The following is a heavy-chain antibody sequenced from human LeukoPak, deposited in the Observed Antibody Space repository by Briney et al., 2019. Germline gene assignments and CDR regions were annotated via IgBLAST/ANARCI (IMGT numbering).Heavy chain of an antibody. CDR1: GYTLTELS. D-gene: IGHD2-2*01. V-gene: IGHV1-24*01. CDR2: FDPEDGET. Sequence: ASVKVSCKVSGYTLTELSMHWVRQAPGKGLEWMGGFDPEDGETTYAQKFQGRVTMTEDTSTDTAYMELSSLRSEDTAVYYCATQLLQEEPGTLLKWGQGTLVTVSS. J-gene: IGHJ4*02. CDR3: ATQLLQEEPGTLLK.